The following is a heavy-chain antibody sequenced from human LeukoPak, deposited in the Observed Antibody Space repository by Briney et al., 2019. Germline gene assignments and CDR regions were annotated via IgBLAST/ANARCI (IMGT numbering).Heavy chain of an antibody. J-gene: IGHJ6*02. V-gene: IGHV4-59*01. Sequence: PSETLSLTCTVSAGFINNYYWSWIRQPPGKGLEWIGYIYYSGSTNYNPSLKSRVTISVDTSKKQVSLNLSSVTAADTAVYYCARVAARYVGMDVWGQGTTVTVSS. CDR1: AGFINNYY. CDR3: ARVAARYVGMDV. D-gene: IGHD6-6*01. CDR2: IYYSGST.